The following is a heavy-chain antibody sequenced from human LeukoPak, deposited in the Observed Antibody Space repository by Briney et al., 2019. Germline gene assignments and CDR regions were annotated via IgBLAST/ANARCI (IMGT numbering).Heavy chain of an antibody. CDR2: IGVGGRPT. J-gene: IGHJ3*02. CDR1: GFSFSHYS. CDR3: ARASTYYDFWSGVAFAFDI. D-gene: IGHD3-3*01. V-gene: IGHV3-48*01. Sequence: PGGSLRLSCAASGFSFSHYSMTWARQASGKGLEWISYIGVGGRPTNYADSVKARFTISRDDAQNSLYLQMNSLRAEDTAVYYCARASTYYDFWSGVAFAFDIWGQGTMVTVSS.